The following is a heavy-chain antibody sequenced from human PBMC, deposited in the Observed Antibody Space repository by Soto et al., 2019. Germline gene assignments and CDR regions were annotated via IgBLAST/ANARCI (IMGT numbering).Heavy chain of an antibody. D-gene: IGHD6-13*01. CDR2: ISGSGGST. V-gene: IGHV3-23*01. Sequence: GGSMRLSCAASGLTFSSYAMTWVRQAPGKGLEWVSAISGSGGSTYYADSVKGRFTISRDNSKNTLYLQMNSLRAEDTAVYYCAKEVYSAVDYWGQGTLVTVSS. J-gene: IGHJ4*02. CDR1: GLTFSSYA. CDR3: AKEVYSAVDY.